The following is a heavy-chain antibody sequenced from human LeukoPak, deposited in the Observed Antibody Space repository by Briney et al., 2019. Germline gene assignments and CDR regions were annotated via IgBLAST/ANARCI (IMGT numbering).Heavy chain of an antibody. V-gene: IGHV1-18*01. Sequence: RASVKVSCKASGYTLTNYGISWVRQAPGQGLEWMGWISAYNGNTKYAQKFQSRVTMTTDTSTNTVNMELRSLRSDDTAVFYCARSGSHNYYYYGMDVWGQGTTVIVSS. CDR2: ISAYNGNT. CDR3: ARSGSHNYYYYGMDV. J-gene: IGHJ6*02. CDR1: GYTLTNYG. D-gene: IGHD1-26*01.